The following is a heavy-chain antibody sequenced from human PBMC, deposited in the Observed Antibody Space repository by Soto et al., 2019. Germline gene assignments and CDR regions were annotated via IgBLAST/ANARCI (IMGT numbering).Heavy chain of an antibody. J-gene: IGHJ4*02. CDR1: GFSLTTDGVG. Sequence: QITLKESGPTLVKPTQTLTLTCSFSGFSLTTDGVGVGWVRQPPGEALEWLALIYWDDDERYSPSLKTRLTITKDPSKNPVVLMMTNMAPVDTATYYCAHSRNLITEDAQVGDFDYWGQGTLVTVSS. CDR2: IYWDDDE. CDR3: AHSRNLITEDAQVGDFDY. V-gene: IGHV2-5*02. D-gene: IGHD3-10*01.